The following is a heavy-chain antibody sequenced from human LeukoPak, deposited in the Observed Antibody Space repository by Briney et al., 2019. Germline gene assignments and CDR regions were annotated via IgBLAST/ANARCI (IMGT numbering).Heavy chain of an antibody. CDR3: ARDRPHYDFWSGYFRTGDAFDI. J-gene: IGHJ3*02. D-gene: IGHD3-3*01. V-gene: IGHV1-3*01. CDR1: GYTFTSYA. CDR2: INASNGNT. Sequence: ASVKVSCKASGYTFTSYAMHWVRQAPGQRLEWTGWINASNGNTKYSQKFQGRVTITRDTSASTAYMELSSLRSEDTAVYYCARDRPHYDFWSGYFRTGDAFDIWGQGTMVTVSS.